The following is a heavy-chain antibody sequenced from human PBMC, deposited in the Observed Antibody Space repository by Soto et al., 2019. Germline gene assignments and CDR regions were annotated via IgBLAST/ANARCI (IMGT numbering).Heavy chain of an antibody. V-gene: IGHV1-69*02. CDR3: AAPSRPISGFEY. Sequence: QVQLVQSGAEVKKPGSSVKVSCKASGGTFSIYTISWVRQSPGQGLEWMVRIIPILGIANYSQNFQGRVTITADKSTSPDYMELSSLRSEDKAVYHCAAPSRPISGFEYWGQGDLVTVSS. D-gene: IGHD3-10*01. CDR1: GGTFSIYT. J-gene: IGHJ4*02. CDR2: IIPILGIA.